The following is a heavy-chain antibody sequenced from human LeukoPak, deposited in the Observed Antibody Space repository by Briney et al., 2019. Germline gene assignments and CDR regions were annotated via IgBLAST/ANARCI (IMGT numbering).Heavy chain of an antibody. V-gene: IGHV3-21*01. Sequence: GGSLRLSCTASGFTFTSYSINWVRQAPGKGLEWVSSIDTISSDIYYAYSVRGRFTISRDNAKRSVYLQMNSLRAEDTAAYYCARLITARLKGSYYFDYWGLGTLVTVSS. CDR2: IDTISSDI. CDR1: GFTFTSYS. J-gene: IGHJ4*02. CDR3: ARLITARLKGSYYFDY. D-gene: IGHD6-6*01.